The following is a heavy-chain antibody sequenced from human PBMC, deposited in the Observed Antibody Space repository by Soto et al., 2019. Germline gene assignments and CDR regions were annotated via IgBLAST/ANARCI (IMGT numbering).Heavy chain of an antibody. J-gene: IGHJ4*02. CDR2: IRQDGSDK. CDR1: GFSFSNYW. CDR3: EGAPEGWPADY. V-gene: IGHV3-7*03. D-gene: IGHD6-19*01. Sequence: PGGSLRLSCAASGFSFSNYWMMWVRQAPGKGLEWVANIRQDGSDKYYGDSVRGRFTASRDNAKSSLFLQMNSLRAEDTAVYYCEGAPEGWPADYWGQGILVTVSS.